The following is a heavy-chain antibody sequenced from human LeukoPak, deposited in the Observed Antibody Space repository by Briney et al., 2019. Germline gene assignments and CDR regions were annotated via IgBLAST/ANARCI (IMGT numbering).Heavy chain of an antibody. D-gene: IGHD2/OR15-2a*01. Sequence: SETLSLTCTVSGGSFSTFYWSWIRQPPGKGLEWIGYIYYSGSTNYNPSLKSRVTISADTSKKQLSLKLSSVTAADTAVYYCARVHRTTMGGRTLGPADYWGQGTLVTVSS. CDR3: ARVHRTTMGGRTLGPADY. CDR2: IYYSGST. V-gene: IGHV4-59*01. CDR1: GGSFSTFY. J-gene: IGHJ4*02.